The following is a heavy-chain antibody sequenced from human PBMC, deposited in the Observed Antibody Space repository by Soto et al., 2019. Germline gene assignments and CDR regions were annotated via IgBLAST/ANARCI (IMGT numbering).Heavy chain of an antibody. D-gene: IGHD4-17*01. V-gene: IGHV3-48*02. CDR1: EFRLSDHT. J-gene: IGHJ4*02. CDR3: ARLPKGSTVTS. CDR2: ITSSGDSI. Sequence: EVQLVESGGGSVHPGGAVRLACAASEFRLSDHTMNWVRQAPGKGLEWVSYITSSGDSIYYADSVKGRFTVSRDNAKNSLFLQMNGLRDEDTDVYYCARLPKGSTVTSWGQGTLVTVSS.